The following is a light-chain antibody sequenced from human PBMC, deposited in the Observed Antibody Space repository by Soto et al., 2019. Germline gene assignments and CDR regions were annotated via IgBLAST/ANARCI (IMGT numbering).Light chain of an antibody. CDR3: QQYHNLPIT. CDR1: QSVSSN. Sequence: EIVMTQSPATLSVSPGERATLSCRASQSVSSNLACHQQKPGAAPRILIYDASTRATGISARFSGSGSGTEFTLTISSLQSEYFAVYYCQQYHNLPITFGQGTRLEIK. CDR2: DAS. J-gene: IGKJ5*01. V-gene: IGKV3-15*01.